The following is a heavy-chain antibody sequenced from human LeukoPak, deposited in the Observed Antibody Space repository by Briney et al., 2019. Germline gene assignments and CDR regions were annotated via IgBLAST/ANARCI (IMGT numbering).Heavy chain of an antibody. J-gene: IGHJ4*02. D-gene: IGHD6-19*01. Sequence: ASAKVSCKASGHTFTGYYMHWVRQAPGQGLEWLGWINPDSGVTNYAQKFQGRITMTRDASITTVYMELSSLTSDDTAVYYCGSGQWLVGVFYWGQGTLVTVSS. CDR3: GSGQWLVGVFY. CDR1: GHTFTGYY. CDR2: INPDSGVT. V-gene: IGHV1-2*02.